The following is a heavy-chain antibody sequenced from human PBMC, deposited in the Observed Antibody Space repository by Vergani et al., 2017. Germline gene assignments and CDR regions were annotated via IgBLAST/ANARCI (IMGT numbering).Heavy chain of an antibody. CDR3: AKVQDPYYYYGMDV. CDR1: EFTFSNYA. D-gene: IGHD2-15*01. V-gene: IGHV3-23*01. J-gene: IGHJ6*02. Sequence: EVQLLESGGGLVQPGGSLRLTCAASEFTFSNYAMNWVRQAPGKGLEWVSGISGSGVSAYYTDSVKGRFTISRDNSKNTLYLQMNSLRAEDTAVYYCAKVQDPYYYYGMDVWGQGTTVTVSS. CDR2: ISGSGVSA.